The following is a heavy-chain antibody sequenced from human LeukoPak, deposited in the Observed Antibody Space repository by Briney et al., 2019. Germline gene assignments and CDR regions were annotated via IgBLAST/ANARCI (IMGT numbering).Heavy chain of an antibody. CDR1: GYTFTSYD. Sequence: GASAKVSCKASGYTFTSYDINWVRQATGQGLEWMGWMNPNSGNTGYAQKFQGRVTMTRNTSISTAYMELSSLRSEDTAVYYCARGGTMVRGKKTLEIFDYWGQGTLVTVSS. J-gene: IGHJ4*02. CDR2: MNPNSGNT. CDR3: ARGGTMVRGKKTLEIFDY. V-gene: IGHV1-8*01. D-gene: IGHD3-10*01.